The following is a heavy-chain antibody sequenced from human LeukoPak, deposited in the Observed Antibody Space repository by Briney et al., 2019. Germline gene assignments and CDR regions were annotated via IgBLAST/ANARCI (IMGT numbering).Heavy chain of an antibody. V-gene: IGHV1-69-2*01. CDR1: GYTFTDHY. Sequence: VKVSCKVSGYTFTDHYLHWVQQAPGKGLEWVGLVDPEDGKTTYAEKSQGRVTITADTSTATAYMELSSLRSEDTAVYYCATGIIATTRVDYWGQGTLVTVSS. D-gene: IGHD5-12*01. J-gene: IGHJ4*02. CDR2: VDPEDGKT. CDR3: ATGIIATTRVDY.